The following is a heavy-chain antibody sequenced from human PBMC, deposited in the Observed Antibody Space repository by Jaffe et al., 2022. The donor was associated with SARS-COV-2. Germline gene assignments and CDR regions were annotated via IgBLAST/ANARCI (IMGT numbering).Heavy chain of an antibody. CDR1: GYTFTGYY. D-gene: IGHD1-7*01. CDR2: INPNSGGT. J-gene: IGHJ6*02. Sequence: QVQLVQSGAEVKKPGASVKVSCKASGYTFTGYYMHWVRQAPGQGLEWMGWINPNSGGTNYAQKFQGWVTMTRDTSISTAYMELSRLRSDDTAVYYCARVGELQGYYYGMDVWGQGTTVTVSS. CDR3: ARVGELQGYYYGMDV. V-gene: IGHV1-2*04.